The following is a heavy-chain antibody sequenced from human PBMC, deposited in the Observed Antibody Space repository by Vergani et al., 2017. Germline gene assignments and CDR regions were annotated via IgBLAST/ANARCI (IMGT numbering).Heavy chain of an antibody. Sequence: QVQLQESGPGLVKPSETLSLTCTVSGGSISSYYWSWIRQPPGKGLEWIGYIYYSGSTNYSPSLKSRVTISVDTSKNQVTLKLSSVTAADTAVYYCARGYYDFWSGYYRGDYYYYMDVWGKGTTVTVSS. V-gene: IGHV4-59*01. CDR2: IYYSGST. CDR1: GGSISSYY. D-gene: IGHD3-3*01. J-gene: IGHJ6*03. CDR3: ARGYYDFWSGYYRGDYYYYMDV.